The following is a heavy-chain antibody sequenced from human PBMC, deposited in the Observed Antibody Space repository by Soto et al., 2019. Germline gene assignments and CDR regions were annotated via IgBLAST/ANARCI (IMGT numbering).Heavy chain of an antibody. J-gene: IGHJ3*02. CDR3: ARVPLGDYDSSGNAFDI. Sequence: SVKVTCKASGGTFISYAISLLLQAPVQVLEWMGGIIPIFGTANYAQKFQGRVTITADESTSTAYMELSSLRSEDTAVYYCARVPLGDYDSSGNAFDIWGQGTMVTVSS. D-gene: IGHD3-22*01. CDR1: GGTFISYA. V-gene: IGHV1-69*13. CDR2: IIPIFGTA.